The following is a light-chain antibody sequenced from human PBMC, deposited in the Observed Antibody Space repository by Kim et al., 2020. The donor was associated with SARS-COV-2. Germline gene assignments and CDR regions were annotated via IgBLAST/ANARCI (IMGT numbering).Light chain of an antibody. J-gene: IGLJ3*02. CDR2: LEGSRCY. CDR3: ETWDSNTRV. CDR1: SGHSSYI. V-gene: IGLV4-60*03. Sequence: SSVKLTCTLSSGHSSYIIAWHQQQPGKAPRYLMKLEGSRCYNKGSGVPDRFSGSSSGADRYLTISNLQSEDEADYYCETWDSNTRVFGGGTQLTVL.